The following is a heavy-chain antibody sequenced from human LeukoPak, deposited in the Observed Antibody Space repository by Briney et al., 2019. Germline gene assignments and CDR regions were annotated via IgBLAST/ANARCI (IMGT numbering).Heavy chain of an antibody. D-gene: IGHD6-19*01. CDR1: GFTFSSYA. V-gene: IGHV3-30-3*02. Sequence: GRSLRLSCAASGFTFSSYAMHWVRQAPGKGLEWVAVISYDGSNKYYADSVKGRFTISRDNSKNTLYLQMNSLRAEDTAVYYCAKTGQWLVRSYWYFDLWGRGTLVTVSS. CDR2: ISYDGSNK. J-gene: IGHJ2*01. CDR3: AKTGQWLVRSYWYFDL.